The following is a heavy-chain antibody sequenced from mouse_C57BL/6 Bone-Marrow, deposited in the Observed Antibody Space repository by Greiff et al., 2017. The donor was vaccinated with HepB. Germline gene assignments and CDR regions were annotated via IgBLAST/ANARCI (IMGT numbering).Heavy chain of an antibody. Sequence: EVHLVESGGGLVQPGGSLKLSCAASGFTFSDYYMYWVRQTPEKGLEWVAYISNGGGSTYYPDTVKGRFTISRDNAKNTLYLQMSSLKSEDTAMYYCARLPDYWGQGTTLTVSS. V-gene: IGHV5-12*01. CDR1: GFTFSDYY. J-gene: IGHJ2*01. CDR2: ISNGGGST. CDR3: ARLPDY.